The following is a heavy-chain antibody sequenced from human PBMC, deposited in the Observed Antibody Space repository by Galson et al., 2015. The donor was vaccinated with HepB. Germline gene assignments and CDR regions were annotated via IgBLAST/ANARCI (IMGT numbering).Heavy chain of an antibody. CDR1: GYTFSTYW. CDR2: IYPGDSDT. D-gene: IGHD3-16*02. V-gene: IGHV5-51*01. J-gene: IGHJ3*01. CDR3: ARSVRSDVSFFRSLVKDACEV. Sequence: KVSCKASGYTFSTYWIAWVRQMPGKGLEWMGIIYPGDSDTKITPSFQGHVTISVDKSISTAYLQWSSLKASDSAIYYCARSVRSDVSFFRSLVKDACEVWGQGTTGIVSS.